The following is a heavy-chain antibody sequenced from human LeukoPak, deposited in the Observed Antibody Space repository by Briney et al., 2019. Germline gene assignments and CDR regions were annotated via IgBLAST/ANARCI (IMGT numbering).Heavy chain of an antibody. Sequence: GGSLRLSCVASAFTFARHWMSWVRQAPGKPLEWVATIRQDGGAKYYLDSVKGRFIISRDNARNSLSLQMDSLRVEDTAVYYCARLPGEFTIYDYWGQGTLVTVSS. CDR1: AFTFARHW. CDR3: ARLPGEFTIYDY. D-gene: IGHD3-3*01. J-gene: IGHJ4*02. V-gene: IGHV3-7*01. CDR2: IRQDGGAK.